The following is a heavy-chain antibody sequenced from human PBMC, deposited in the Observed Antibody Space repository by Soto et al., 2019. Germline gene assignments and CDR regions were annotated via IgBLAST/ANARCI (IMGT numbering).Heavy chain of an antibody. Sequence: GSLRLSCVASGFTFSNYNMNWVRQAPGKGREWVSHISGTGVYIHYADAVKGRFTISRDNAKSSVYLQMNSLRAEDTAVYYCAREGALKPFSSWGQGALGTVS. CDR3: AREGALKPFSS. V-gene: IGHV3-21*01. CDR1: GFTFSNYN. CDR2: ISGTGVYI. J-gene: IGHJ5*02.